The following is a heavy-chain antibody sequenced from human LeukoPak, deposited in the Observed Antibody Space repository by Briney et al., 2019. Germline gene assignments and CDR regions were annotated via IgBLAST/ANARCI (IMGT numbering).Heavy chain of an antibody. V-gene: IGHV4-39*07. CDR3: ARYHNGYDDY. CDR1: GGSITSRSYY. CDR2: IYYTGTT. J-gene: IGHJ4*02. D-gene: IGHD5-12*01. Sequence: SETLSLTCSVSGGSITSRSYYWGWIRQPPGKGLEWIGSIYYTGTTYYSPSLKSRVAISLDTSKSQFSLILSSVTAADTAVYYCARYHNGYDDYWGQGTLVTVSS.